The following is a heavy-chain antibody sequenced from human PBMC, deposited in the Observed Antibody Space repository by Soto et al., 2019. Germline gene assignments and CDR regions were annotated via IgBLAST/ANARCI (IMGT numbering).Heavy chain of an antibody. Sequence: SETLSLTCTVSGGSISSYYWSWIRQPPGKGLEWIGYIYYSGSTNYNPSLKSRVTISVDTSKNQFSLKLSSVTAADTAVYYCARQGLMDGWPTLFDYWGQGTLVTVSS. CDR1: GGSISSYY. D-gene: IGHD6-19*01. CDR3: ARQGLMDGWPTLFDY. V-gene: IGHV4-59*08. CDR2: IYYSGST. J-gene: IGHJ4*02.